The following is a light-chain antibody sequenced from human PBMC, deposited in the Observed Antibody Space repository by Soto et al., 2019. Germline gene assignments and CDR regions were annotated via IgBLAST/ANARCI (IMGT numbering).Light chain of an antibody. V-gene: IGKV1-39*01. J-gene: IGKJ1*01. CDR3: QQSYSTPRT. Sequence: DIQMTQSPSSLSASVGDRVTITCRASQSISSYLNWYQQKPGKAPKLLIYDESSLQSGVPSRFSGSGSATDFTLTISSLQPEDFATYYYQQSYSTPRTFGQGTKVEIK. CDR1: QSISSY. CDR2: DES.